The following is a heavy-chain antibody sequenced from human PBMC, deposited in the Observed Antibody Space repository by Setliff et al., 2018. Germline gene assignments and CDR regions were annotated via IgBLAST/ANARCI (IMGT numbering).Heavy chain of an antibody. V-gene: IGHV1-18*01. CDR1: GGTFSSYA. D-gene: IGHD6-13*01. CDR3: ALEEYTSRWTKRFDP. J-gene: IGHJ5*02. CDR2: ISGYNGNT. Sequence: ASVKVSCKASGGTFSSYAISWVRQAPGQGLEWMGWISGYNGNTEYAQNLQGRVTMTMDTSTNTAYVELRSLRSDDTAVYYCALEEYTSRWTKRFDPWGQGTLVTVSS.